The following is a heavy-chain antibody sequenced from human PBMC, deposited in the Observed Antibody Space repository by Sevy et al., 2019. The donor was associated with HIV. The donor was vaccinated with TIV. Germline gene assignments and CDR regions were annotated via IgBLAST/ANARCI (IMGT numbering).Heavy chain of an antibody. CDR3: AREGSQRITIFGGVITNWFDP. J-gene: IGHJ5*02. CDR1: GGSFSGYY. V-gene: IGHV4-34*01. D-gene: IGHD3-3*01. CDR2: INHSGST. Sequence: SETLSLTCAVYGGSFSGYYWSWIRQPPGKGLEWIGEINHSGSTNYNPSLKSRVTISVNTSKNQFSLKLSSVTAADTAVYYCAREGSQRITIFGGVITNWFDPWGQGTLVTVSS.